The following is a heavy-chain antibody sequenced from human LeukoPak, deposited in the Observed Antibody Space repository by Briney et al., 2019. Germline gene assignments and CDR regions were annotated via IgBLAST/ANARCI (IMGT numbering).Heavy chain of an antibody. V-gene: IGHV3-21*01. CDR1: GFTFSSYS. Sequence: GGSLTLSCAASGFTFSSYSMNWVRQAPGKGLEWVSSISSSSSYIYYADSVKGRFTISRDNAKNSLYLQMNSLRAEDTAVYYCARDYRAVPIDYWGQGTLVTVSS. CDR2: ISSSSSYI. D-gene: IGHD6-19*01. J-gene: IGHJ4*02. CDR3: ARDYRAVPIDY.